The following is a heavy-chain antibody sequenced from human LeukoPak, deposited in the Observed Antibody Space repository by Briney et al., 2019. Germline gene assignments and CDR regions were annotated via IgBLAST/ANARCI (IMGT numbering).Heavy chain of an antibody. V-gene: IGHV4-39*01. CDR2: IYYSGST. Sequence: SETLSLTCTVSGGSLRSSNYYWGWIRQPPGKGLEWIGSIYYSGSTYYNPSLKSRVTISVDTSENEFSLKLSSVTAADTAVYYCARRRRATLILFDYWGQGTLVTVSS. CDR1: GGSLRSSNYY. CDR3: ARRRRATLILFDY. D-gene: IGHD5-12*01. J-gene: IGHJ4*02.